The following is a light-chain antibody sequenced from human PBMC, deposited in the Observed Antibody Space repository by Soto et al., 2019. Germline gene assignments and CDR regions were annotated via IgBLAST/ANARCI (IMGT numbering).Light chain of an antibody. V-gene: IGKV1-5*01. CDR2: DAS. CDR3: QQYNSYPWT. Sequence: DIQMTQSPSTLSASVGDRVTITCRASQSISSWLAWYQQKPGKAPKLLIYDASSLESGVPSRFSGSGSGTEFTLTISSQQANDFATYYCQQYNSYPWTFGQGTKVEIK. J-gene: IGKJ1*01. CDR1: QSISSW.